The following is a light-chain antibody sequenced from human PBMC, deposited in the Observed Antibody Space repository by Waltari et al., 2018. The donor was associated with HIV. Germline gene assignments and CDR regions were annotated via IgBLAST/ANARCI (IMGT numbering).Light chain of an antibody. J-gene: IGLJ3*02. Sequence: QSALTQPPSASGSPGQSVTISCTGTSSDVGGYNFVSWYQQHPGKAPKLLIFEATKRPSGVPDRCSGSKSGNPASLTVSGLQAEDEADYYCSSYAGSSTLMFGGGTKLTVL. CDR3: SSYAGSSTLM. CDR2: EAT. CDR1: SSDVGGYNF. V-gene: IGLV2-8*01.